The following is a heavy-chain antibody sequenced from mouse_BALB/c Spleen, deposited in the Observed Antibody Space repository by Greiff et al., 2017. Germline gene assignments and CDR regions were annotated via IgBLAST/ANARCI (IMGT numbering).Heavy chain of an antibody. Sequence: QVQLKQPGAELVMPGASVKMSCKASGYTFTDYWMHWVKQRPGQGLEWIGAIDTSDSYTSYNQKFKGKATLTVDESSSTAYMQLSSLTSEDSAVYYCARKDYDYAMDYWGQGTSVTVSS. CDR1: GYTFTDYW. D-gene: IGHD1-1*01. CDR3: ARKDYDYAMDY. CDR2: IDTSDSYT. V-gene: IGHV1-69*01. J-gene: IGHJ4*01.